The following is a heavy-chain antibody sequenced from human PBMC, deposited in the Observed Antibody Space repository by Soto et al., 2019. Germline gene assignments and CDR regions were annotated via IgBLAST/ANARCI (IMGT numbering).Heavy chain of an antibody. D-gene: IGHD3-3*01. V-gene: IGHV1-69*04. J-gene: IGHJ3*02. CDR2: IIPILGIA. CDR3: ARDWDFWSGPLGPGDAFDI. CDR1: GGTFSSYT. Sequence: SVKVSFKASGGTFSSYTISWVRQAPGQGLEWMGRIIPILGIANYAQKFQGRVTITADKSTSTAYMELSSLRSEDTAVYYCARDWDFWSGPLGPGDAFDIWGQGTMVT.